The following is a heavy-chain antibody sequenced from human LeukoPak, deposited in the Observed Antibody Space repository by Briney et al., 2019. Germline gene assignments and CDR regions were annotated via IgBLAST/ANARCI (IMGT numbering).Heavy chain of an antibody. D-gene: IGHD1-26*01. Sequence: GRSLRLSCAASGFTFSSYGMHWVRQAPGKGLEWVAVIWYDGSNKYYADSVKGRFTISRDNSKNTLYLQMNSLRAEDTAVYYCAAMWELPSSFDYWGQGTLVTVSS. CDR2: IWYDGSNK. CDR1: GFTFSSYG. CDR3: AAMWELPSSFDY. J-gene: IGHJ4*02. V-gene: IGHV3-33*01.